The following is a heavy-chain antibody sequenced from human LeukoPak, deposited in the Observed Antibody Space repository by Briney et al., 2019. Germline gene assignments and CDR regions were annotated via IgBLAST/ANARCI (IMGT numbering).Heavy chain of an antibody. CDR3: ARDRVGSGWPRPYYFEF. CDR2: INPNTGAI. CDR1: RYTFTGYY. V-gene: IGHV1-2*02. D-gene: IGHD6-19*01. J-gene: IGHJ4*02. Sequence: ASVKDSCKPSRYTFTGYYLHWLRPAPGQGLEWMGWINPNTGAIRFAEKFRGRVTMTRDTSISTGYMELRGLKSDDTAVYYCARDRVGSGWPRPYYFEFWGQGTPVTVSS.